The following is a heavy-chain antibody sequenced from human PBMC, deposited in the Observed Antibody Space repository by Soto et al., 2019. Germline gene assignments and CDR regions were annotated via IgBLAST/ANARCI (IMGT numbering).Heavy chain of an antibody. D-gene: IGHD4-4*01. CDR2: ISYGGINN. J-gene: IGHJ4*02. Sequence: QVQLVESGGGVVQPGRSLRLSCAASGFTFSNFPMHWVRQAPGTGLEWVAVISYGGINNYYADSVKGRFTISRDDSKNTVYLQMNGLRPEAKAVYFCARTTVVSGTPDFDYWGQGTLVTVSS. CDR1: GFTFSNFP. CDR3: ARTTVVSGTPDFDY. V-gene: IGHV3-30-3*01.